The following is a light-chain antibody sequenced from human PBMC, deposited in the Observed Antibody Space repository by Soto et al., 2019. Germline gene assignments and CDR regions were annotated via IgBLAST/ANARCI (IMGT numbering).Light chain of an antibody. CDR3: CSYAGSSSPLI. CDR1: SSDVGSYNL. V-gene: IGLV2-23*02. J-gene: IGLJ1*01. CDR2: EVS. Sequence: QSVLTQPASVSGSPGQSITISCTGTSSDVGSYNLVSWYQQHPGKAPKLMIYEVSKRPSGVSNRFSGSKSGNTASLTISGLQAEDVSDYYCCSYAGSSSPLIFGTGTEVNVL.